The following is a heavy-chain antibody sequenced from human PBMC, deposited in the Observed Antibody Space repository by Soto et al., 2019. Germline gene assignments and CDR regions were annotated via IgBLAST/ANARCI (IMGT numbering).Heavy chain of an antibody. CDR2: ISYDGSNK. CDR1: GFTFSSYG. Sequence: GGSLRLSCAASGFTFSSYGMHWVRQAPGKGLEWVAVISYDGSNKYYADSVKGRFTISRDNSKNTLYLQMNSLRAEDTAVYHCATEYYFDYWGQGTLVTVSS. J-gene: IGHJ4*02. CDR3: ATEYYFDY. V-gene: IGHV3-30*03.